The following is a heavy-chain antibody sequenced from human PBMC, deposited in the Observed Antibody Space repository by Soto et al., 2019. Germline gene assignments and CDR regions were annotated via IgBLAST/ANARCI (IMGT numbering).Heavy chain of an antibody. J-gene: IGHJ6*02. Sequence: EVQLVETGGGLIQPGGSLRLSCAASGFTVSSNYMSWVRQAPGKGLEWVSVIYSGGSTYYADSVKGRFTISRDNSKNTLYRQMNSLRAEDTAVYYCAREKRDDFWSGYLTYYYGMYVWGQGTTVTVSS. CDR1: GFTVSSNY. D-gene: IGHD3-3*01. CDR2: IYSGGST. CDR3: AREKRDDFWSGYLTYYYGMYV. V-gene: IGHV3-53*02.